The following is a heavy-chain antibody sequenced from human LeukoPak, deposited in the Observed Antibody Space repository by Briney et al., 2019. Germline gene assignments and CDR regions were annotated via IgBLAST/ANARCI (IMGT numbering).Heavy chain of an antibody. V-gene: IGHV4-39*07. CDR1: GGSISSSSYY. CDR2: IYYSGST. CDR3: AITLTGYYYFDY. D-gene: IGHD3-9*01. J-gene: IGHJ4*02. Sequence: SETLSLTCTVSGGSISSSSYYWGWIRQPPGKGLGWIGSIYYSGSTYYNPSLKSRVTISVDTSKNQFSLKLSSVTAADTAVYYCAITLTGYYYFDYWGQGTLVTVSS.